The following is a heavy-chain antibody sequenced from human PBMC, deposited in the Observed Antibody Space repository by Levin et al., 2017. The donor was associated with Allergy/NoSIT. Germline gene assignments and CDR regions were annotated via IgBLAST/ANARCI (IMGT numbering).Heavy chain of an antibody. D-gene: IGHD6-6*01. Sequence: GGSLRLSCAASGFTFSNAWMSWVRQAPGKGLEWVGRIKSKTDGGTTDYAAPVKGRFTISRDDSKNTLYLQMNSLKTEDTAVYYCTTEKTARPTHFDYWGQGTLVTVSS. CDR2: IKSKTDGGTT. J-gene: IGHJ4*02. CDR3: TTEKTARPTHFDY. CDR1: GFTFSNAW. V-gene: IGHV3-15*01.